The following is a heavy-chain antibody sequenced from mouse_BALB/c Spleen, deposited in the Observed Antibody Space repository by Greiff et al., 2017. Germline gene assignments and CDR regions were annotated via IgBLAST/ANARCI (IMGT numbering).Heavy chain of an antibody. D-gene: IGHD1-1*01. J-gene: IGHJ3*01. CDR2: IDPSDSYT. V-gene: IGHV1-69*02. Sequence: QVQLQQSGAELVKPGASVKLSCKASGYTFTSYWMHWVKQRPGQGLEWIGEIDPSDSYTNYNQKFKGKATLTVDKSSSTAYMQLSSLTSEDSAVYYCAIYYYGSSYAWFAYWGQGTLVTVSA. CDR3: AIYYYGSSYAWFAY. CDR1: GYTFTSYW.